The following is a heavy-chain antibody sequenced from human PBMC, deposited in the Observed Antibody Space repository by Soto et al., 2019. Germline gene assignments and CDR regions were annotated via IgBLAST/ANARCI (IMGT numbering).Heavy chain of an antibody. CDR3: ARDKGVRDAFDI. V-gene: IGHV1-46*03. J-gene: IGHJ3*02. Sequence: ASVNVSCKASGYTFPSYYMHWVRQAPGQGLEWMGIINPSGGSTSYAQKFQGRVTMTRDTSTSTVYMELSSLRSEDTAVYYCARDKGVRDAFDIWGQGTMVTVSS. CDR1: GYTFPSYY. D-gene: IGHD2-8*01. CDR2: INPSGGST.